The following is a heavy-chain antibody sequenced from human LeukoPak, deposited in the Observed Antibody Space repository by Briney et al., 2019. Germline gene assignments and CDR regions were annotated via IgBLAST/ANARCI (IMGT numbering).Heavy chain of an antibody. CDR2: IDTIISTT. D-gene: IGHD6-19*01. V-gene: IGHV3-48*03. J-gene: IGHJ4*02. CDR3: AIDVYDLRGQWLVPGFDY. Sequence: GGSLRLSCAAAGFTFGSYEMNWVRQAPGKGLEWVSYIDTIISTTYYADSVKGRFTVSRDDAKSSLYPQMSSLRAEDTAVYYCAIDVYDLRGQWLVPGFDYWGQGTLVTVSS. CDR1: GFTFGSYE.